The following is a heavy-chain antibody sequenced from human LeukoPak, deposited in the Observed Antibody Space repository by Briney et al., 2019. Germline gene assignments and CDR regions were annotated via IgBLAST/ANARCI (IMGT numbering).Heavy chain of an antibody. V-gene: IGHV3-7*03. CDR1: GFAFSSYW. Sequence: PGGSLRLSCAASGFAFSSYWMSWVRQAPGKGLEWVANIKQDGSEKYYVDSVKGRFTISRDNAKNSLYLQMNSLRVEDTAVYYCAKEGRSLQTYWGQGTLVTVSS. D-gene: IGHD5-24*01. J-gene: IGHJ4*02. CDR2: IKQDGSEK. CDR3: AKEGRSLQTY.